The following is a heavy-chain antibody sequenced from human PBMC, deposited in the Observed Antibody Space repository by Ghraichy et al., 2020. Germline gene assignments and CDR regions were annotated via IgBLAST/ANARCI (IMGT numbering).Heavy chain of an antibody. J-gene: IGHJ6*02. D-gene: IGHD2/OR15-2a*01. Sequence: ASVKVSCKASGYTFTGYYMHWVRQAPGQGLEWMGWINPNSGGTNYAQKFQGRVTMTRDTSISTAYMELSRLRSDDTAVYYCARDLVRRDDPTLSYYYYGMDVWGQGTTVTVSS. CDR1: GYTFTGYY. V-gene: IGHV1-2*02. CDR2: INPNSGGT. CDR3: ARDLVRRDDPTLSYYYYGMDV.